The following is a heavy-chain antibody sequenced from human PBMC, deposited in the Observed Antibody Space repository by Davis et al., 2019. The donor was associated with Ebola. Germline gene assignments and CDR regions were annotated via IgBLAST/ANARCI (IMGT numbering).Heavy chain of an antibody. V-gene: IGHV4-30-4*01. CDR1: GGSTSSGDYY. Sequence: MPSETLSLTCTVSGGSTSSGDYYWSWIRQSPGKGLEWIGYIYDIGSAYYNPSLESRVTISVDTSENQFSLKLSSVTAADTAVYYCASSHYDISGLYYFDYGGQGTLVSVSS. CDR2: IYDIGSA. J-gene: IGHJ4*02. D-gene: IGHD3-22*01. CDR3: ASSHYDISGLYYFDY.